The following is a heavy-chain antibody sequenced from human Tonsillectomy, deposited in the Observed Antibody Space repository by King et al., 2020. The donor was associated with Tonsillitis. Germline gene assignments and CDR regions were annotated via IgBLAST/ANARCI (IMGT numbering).Heavy chain of an antibody. CDR3: AKGVGNCTGGSCYSDF. J-gene: IGHJ4*02. CDR1: GFTFNNYG. CDR2: TSHDGSKK. D-gene: IGHD2-8*02. Sequence: VQLVESGGGVVQPGRSLRLSCAASGFTFNNYGIYWVRQAPGKGLEWVALTSHDGSKKSYADSVKGRFTISRDNSKNTLYLQMDRLRTDDTALYYCAKGVGNCTGGSCYSDFWGQGTLVTVSS. V-gene: IGHV3-30*18.